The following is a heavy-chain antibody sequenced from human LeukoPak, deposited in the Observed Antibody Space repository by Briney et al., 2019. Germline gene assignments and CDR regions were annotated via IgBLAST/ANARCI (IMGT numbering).Heavy chain of an antibody. J-gene: IGHJ2*01. Sequence: GGSLRLSCAASGFTFSSYSMNWVRQAPGKGLEWVSSISSSSNYIYYADSMKGRFSISRDNAKNSLCLQMNSLRAEDTAVYYCARAPESGYLYWDFDLWGRGTLVTVSS. CDR1: GFTFSSYS. D-gene: IGHD3-3*01. CDR2: ISSSSNYI. CDR3: ARAPESGYLYWDFDL. V-gene: IGHV3-21*01.